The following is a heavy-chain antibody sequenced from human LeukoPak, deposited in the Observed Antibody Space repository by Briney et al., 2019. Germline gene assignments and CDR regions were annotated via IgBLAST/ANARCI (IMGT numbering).Heavy chain of an antibody. J-gene: IGHJ4*02. CDR2: ISYDGSNK. CDR3: ARPSVGATPFDY. D-gene: IGHD1-26*01. Sequence: GRSLRLSCAASGFTFSSYGMHWVRQAPGKGLEWVAVISYDGSNKYYADSVKGRFTISRDNSKNTLYLQMNSLRAEDTAVYYCARPSVGATPFDYWGQGTLVTVSS. V-gene: IGHV3-30*03. CDR1: GFTFSSYG.